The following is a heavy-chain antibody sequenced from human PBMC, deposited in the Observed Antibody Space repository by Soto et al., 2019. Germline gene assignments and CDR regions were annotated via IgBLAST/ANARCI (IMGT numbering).Heavy chain of an antibody. CDR2: ISWNSGSI. D-gene: IGHD3-10*01. CDR1: GFTFDDYA. V-gene: IGHV3-9*01. J-gene: IGHJ4*02. Sequence: SLRLSCAASGFTFDDYAMHWVRQAPGKGLEWVSGISWNSGSIGYADSVKGRFTISRDNAKNSLYLQMNSLRAEDTALYYCAKADGSGTYSFDYWGQGTLVTVSS. CDR3: AKADGSGTYSFDY.